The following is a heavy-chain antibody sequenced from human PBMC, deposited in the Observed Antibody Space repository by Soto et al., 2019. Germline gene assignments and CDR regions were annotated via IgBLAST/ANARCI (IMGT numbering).Heavy chain of an antibody. J-gene: IGHJ6*02. CDR3: ARPIPRWSYHYGLDV. CDR1: EFTFSSYA. V-gene: IGHV3-30-3*01. CDR2: ISFDGTHE. D-gene: IGHD3-3*01. Sequence: VESGGRGVQPGRSLRLSCAASEFTFSSYAMHWVRQAPGRGLEWVALISFDGTHEYYADSVKGRFTISRDSSKNMLFLQMNSLRPDDSAIYYCARPIPRWSYHYGLDVWGQGTTVPVSS.